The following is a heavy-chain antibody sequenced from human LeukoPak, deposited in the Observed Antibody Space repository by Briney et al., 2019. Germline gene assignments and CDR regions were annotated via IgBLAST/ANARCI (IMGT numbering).Heavy chain of an antibody. D-gene: IGHD2-15*01. J-gene: IGHJ4*02. Sequence: GRSLRLSCAASGFTFSSYAMHWVRQAPGKGREWGAVISYDGSNKYYADSVKGRFTISRDNSKNTLYLQMNSLRAEDTAAYYGARDWGDIVVVVAASYFDYWGQGTLVTVSS. CDR1: GFTFSSYA. CDR3: ARDWGDIVVVVAASYFDY. CDR2: ISYDGSNK. V-gene: IGHV3-30*04.